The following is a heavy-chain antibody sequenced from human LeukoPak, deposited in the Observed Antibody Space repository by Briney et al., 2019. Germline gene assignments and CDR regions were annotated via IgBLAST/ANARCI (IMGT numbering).Heavy chain of an antibody. CDR3: AREDYYYYYMDV. CDR2: IYYSGST. CDR1: GGSISSHY. V-gene: IGHV4-59*11. J-gene: IGHJ6*03. Sequence: SETLSLTSTVSGGSISSHYWSWIRQPPGKGLEWIGYIYYSGSTNYNPSLKSRVTISVDTSKNQFSLKLSSVTAADTAVYYCAREDYYYYYMDVWGKGTTVTVSS.